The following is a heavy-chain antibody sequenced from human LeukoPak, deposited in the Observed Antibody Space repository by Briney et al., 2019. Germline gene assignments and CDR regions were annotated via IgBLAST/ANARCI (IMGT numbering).Heavy chain of an antibody. CDR2: IWSDGNIK. CDR3: ARVGSGSYFLDALDI. CDR1: GFTVSSTC. D-gene: IGHD1-26*01. J-gene: IGHJ3*02. V-gene: IGHV3-33*08. Sequence: GGSLRLSCAASGFTVSSTCMSWVRQTPGKGLEWLAVIWSDGNIKYYADSAKGRFSISRDNFKNLLYLQMSGLRAEDTAVYYCARVGSGSYFLDALDIWGQGTMVTVSS.